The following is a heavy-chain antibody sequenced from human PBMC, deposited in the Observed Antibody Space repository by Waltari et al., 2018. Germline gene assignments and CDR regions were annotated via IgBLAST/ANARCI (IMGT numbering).Heavy chain of an antibody. D-gene: IGHD3-3*01. CDR1: GGSFSGYY. V-gene: IGHV4-34*01. J-gene: IGHJ4*02. CDR3: ATVRSGYFGDY. CDR2: INHSGST. Sequence: QVQLQQWGAGLLKPSETLSLTCAVYGGSFSGYYWSWIRQPPGKGLEWIGEINHSGSTNYTPSLKSRVTISVDTSKNQFSLKLSSVTAADTAVYYCATVRSGYFGDYWGQGTLVTVSS.